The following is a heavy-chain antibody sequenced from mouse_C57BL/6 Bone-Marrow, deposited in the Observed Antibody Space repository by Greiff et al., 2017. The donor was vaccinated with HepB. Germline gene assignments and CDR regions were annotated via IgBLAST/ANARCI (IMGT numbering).Heavy chain of an antibody. CDR1: GYTFTSYG. Sequence: LQESGAELARPGASVKLSCKASGYTFTSYGISWVKQRTGQGLEWIGEIYPRSGNTYYNEKFKGKATLTADKSSSTAYMELRSLTSEDSAVYFCAKGDYGSLYFDYWGQGTTLTVSS. V-gene: IGHV1-81*01. CDR2: IYPRSGNT. CDR3: AKGDYGSLYFDY. D-gene: IGHD1-1*01. J-gene: IGHJ2*01.